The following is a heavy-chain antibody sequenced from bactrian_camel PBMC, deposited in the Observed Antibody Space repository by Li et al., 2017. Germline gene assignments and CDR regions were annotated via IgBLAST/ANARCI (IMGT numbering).Heavy chain of an antibody. J-gene: IGHJ4*01. CDR2: LAVDGST. D-gene: IGHD2*01. Sequence: HVQLVESGGGSVQSGGSLRLSCTASGFNFGSADMGWYRQAPDRECELISSLAVDGSTTYSDSVKGRFTMSQDHAKNAVALKMTNVKPEDTAVYVCTAGHRFQNCAKDFVVSGQGTQVTVS. V-gene: IGHV3S53*01. CDR1: GFNFGSAD.